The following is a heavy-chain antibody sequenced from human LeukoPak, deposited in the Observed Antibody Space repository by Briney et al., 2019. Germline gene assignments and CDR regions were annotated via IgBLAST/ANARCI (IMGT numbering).Heavy chain of an antibody. CDR1: GGSFSGYY. J-gene: IGHJ4*02. D-gene: IGHD3-10*01. Sequence: SETLSLTCAVYGGSFSGYYWSWIRQPPGKGLEWIGEINHSGSTNYNPSLKSRVTISVDTSKNQFSLKLSSVTAADTAVYYCARTIHYGSGSYSFDYWGQGTLVTVSS. CDR3: ARTIHYGSGSYSFDY. V-gene: IGHV4-34*01. CDR2: INHSGST.